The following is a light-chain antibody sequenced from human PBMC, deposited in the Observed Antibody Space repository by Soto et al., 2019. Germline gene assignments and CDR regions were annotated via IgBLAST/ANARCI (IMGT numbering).Light chain of an antibody. CDR3: CSYAGSTTFVV. Sequence: QSALTQPASVSGSPGQSITISCTGTTSDIGSYNLVSWYQQHPVKAPKLMIYEGDKRPSGVSDRFSGSKSGNTAYLTISGLQAEDEADYYCCSYAGSTTFVVFGGGTKVTVL. V-gene: IGLV2-23*03. CDR2: EGD. J-gene: IGLJ2*01. CDR1: TSDIGSYNL.